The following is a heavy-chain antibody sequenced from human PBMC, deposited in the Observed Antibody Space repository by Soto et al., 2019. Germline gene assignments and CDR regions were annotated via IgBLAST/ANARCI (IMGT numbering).Heavy chain of an antibody. V-gene: IGHV4-39*01. CDR1: GGSISSRSYY. D-gene: IGHD4-17*01. Sequence: SETLSLTCTVSGGSISSRSYYWGWIRQPPGKGLEWIGSIYYSGSTYYNPSLKSRVTISVDTTKNQFSLRLSSVTAADTAVYYCVRHPYGDYDYYYGMDVWGQGTMVTVSS. CDR2: IYYSGST. CDR3: VRHPYGDYDYYYGMDV. J-gene: IGHJ6*02.